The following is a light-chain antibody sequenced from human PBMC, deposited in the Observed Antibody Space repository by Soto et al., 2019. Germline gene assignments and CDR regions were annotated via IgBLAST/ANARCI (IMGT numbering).Light chain of an antibody. Sequence: QSALTQPASVSGSPGQSITISCTGTRSDVGGYNYVSWYQQHPGKAPKLMIYDVSNRPSGVSNRFSGSKSGNTASLTISGLQAEDEADYYCSSYTSSSTYVCGTGTKLTVL. CDR3: SSYTSSSTYV. CDR1: RSDVGGYNY. V-gene: IGLV2-14*01. CDR2: DVS. J-gene: IGLJ1*01.